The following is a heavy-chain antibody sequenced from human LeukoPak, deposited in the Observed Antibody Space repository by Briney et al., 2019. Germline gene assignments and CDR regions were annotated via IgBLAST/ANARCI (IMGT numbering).Heavy chain of an antibody. Sequence: SETLTLTCAVYGDSFSGYYWSWLRQPPGKGLEWLGEINHSGSTNYNPSRKSRVTISVDTSKNQFSLKLSSVTAADTAVYYCATLCSGGSCYGGTDYWGQGTLVTVSS. CDR2: INHSGST. CDR1: GDSFSGYY. V-gene: IGHV4-34*01. D-gene: IGHD2-15*01. J-gene: IGHJ4*02. CDR3: ATLCSGGSCYGGTDY.